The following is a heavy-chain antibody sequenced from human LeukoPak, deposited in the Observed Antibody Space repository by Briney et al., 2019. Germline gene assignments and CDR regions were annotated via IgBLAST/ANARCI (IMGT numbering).Heavy chain of an antibody. CDR3: ARDATYYDYVWGSYRPGIFDY. J-gene: IGHJ4*02. D-gene: IGHD3-16*02. V-gene: IGHV3-30*02. CDR2: IRCDGSNK. Sequence: GGSLRLSCAASGFTFSSYGMHWVRQAPGKGLEWVAFIRCDGSNKYYADSVKGRFTISRDNSKNTLYLQMNSLRAEDTAVYYCARDATYYDYVWGSYRPGIFDYWGQGTLVTVSS. CDR1: GFTFSSYG.